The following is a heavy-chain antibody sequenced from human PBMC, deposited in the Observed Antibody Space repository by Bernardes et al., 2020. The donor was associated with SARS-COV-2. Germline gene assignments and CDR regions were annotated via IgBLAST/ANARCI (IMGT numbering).Heavy chain of an antibody. CDR3: ARGRYYDFWSGYSPGDYYYYGMDV. Sequence: GGSLRLSCAASGFTFSSHAMHWVRQAPGKGLEYVSAISSNGGSTYYANSVKGRFTISRDNSKNTLYLQMGSLRAEDMAVYYCARGRYYDFWSGYSPGDYYYYGMDVWGQGTTVTVSS. V-gene: IGHV3-64*01. CDR2: ISSNGGST. J-gene: IGHJ6*02. D-gene: IGHD3-3*01. CDR1: GFTFSSHA.